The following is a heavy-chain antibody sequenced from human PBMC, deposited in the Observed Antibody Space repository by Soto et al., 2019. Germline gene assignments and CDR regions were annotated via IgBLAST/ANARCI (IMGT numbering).Heavy chain of an antibody. CDR3: ARRSCSSTSCYTDSYWYFDL. Sequence: EVQLVESGGGLVKPGGSLRLSCAASGFTFSSYSMNWGRQAPGKGLEWVSSISSSSSYIYYADSVKGRFTISRDNAKNSLYLQMNSLRAEDTAVYYCARRSCSSTSCYTDSYWYFDLWGCGTLVRVSS. CDR1: GFTFSSYS. V-gene: IGHV3-21*01. CDR2: ISSSSSYI. D-gene: IGHD2-2*02. J-gene: IGHJ2*01.